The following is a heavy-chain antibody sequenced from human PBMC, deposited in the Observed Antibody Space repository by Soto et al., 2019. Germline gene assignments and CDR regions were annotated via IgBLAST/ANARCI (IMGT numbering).Heavy chain of an antibody. CDR2: MNPNSGNT. CDR3: ARVEDLDYSNYVGWFDP. Sequence: ASVKVSCKASGYTFTSYDINWVRQATGQGLEWMGWMNPNSGNTGYAQKFQGRVTMTRNTPISTAYMELSSLRSEDTAAYYCARVEDLDYSNYVGWFDPWGQGTLVTVSS. J-gene: IGHJ5*02. V-gene: IGHV1-8*01. D-gene: IGHD4-4*01. CDR1: GYTFTSYD.